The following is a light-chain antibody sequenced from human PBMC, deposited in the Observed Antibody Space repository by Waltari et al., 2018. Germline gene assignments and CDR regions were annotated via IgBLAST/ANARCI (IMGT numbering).Light chain of an antibody. J-gene: IGLJ2*01. CDR3: ATWDDSLSGPSVV. Sequence: QSVLTQPPSASGTPGQTVTISCSGSSSNIGPNYVYWYQQLPGTAPKFLIYRNDQRASGVRDRFPGSKSGTSASLAISGLRSEDEADYYCATWDDSLSGPSVVFGGGTKLTVL. V-gene: IGLV1-47*01. CDR1: SSNIGPNY. CDR2: RND.